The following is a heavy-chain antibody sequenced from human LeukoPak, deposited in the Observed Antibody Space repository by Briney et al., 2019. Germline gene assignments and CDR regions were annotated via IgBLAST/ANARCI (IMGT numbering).Heavy chain of an antibody. Sequence: GASVKVSCKASGYTFTSYGISWVRQAPGQGLEWMGWISAYNGNTNYAQKLQGRVTMTTDTSTSTVYMELSSLRSEDTAVYYCARGYYYDSSGYYYGYWGQGTLVTVSS. V-gene: IGHV1-18*01. J-gene: IGHJ4*02. CDR3: ARGYYYDSSGYYYGY. CDR1: GYTFTSYG. CDR2: ISAYNGNT. D-gene: IGHD3-22*01.